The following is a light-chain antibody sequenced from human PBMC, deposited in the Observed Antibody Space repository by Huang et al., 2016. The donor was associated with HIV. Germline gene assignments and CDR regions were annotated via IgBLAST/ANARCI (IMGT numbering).Light chain of an antibody. CDR2: SAP. V-gene: IGKV3-11*01. Sequence: EVVLTQSPATLSLSPVERATLSCRASPSISTYLTWYQQKPGQTPRRLIYSAPNRATGIPSRFIASGSGTDFTLTISSLEPEDFAVYYCQQFNNWPITFGQGTRLEIK. J-gene: IGKJ5*01. CDR1: PSISTY. CDR3: QQFNNWPIT.